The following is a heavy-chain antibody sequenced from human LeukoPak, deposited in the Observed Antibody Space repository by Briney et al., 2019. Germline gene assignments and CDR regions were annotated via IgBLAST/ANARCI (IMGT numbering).Heavy chain of an antibody. J-gene: IGHJ6*03. D-gene: IGHD1-26*01. CDR2: IYTSGST. CDR1: GGSISSYY. CDR3: ARRVQSGSYYDYYYMDV. Sequence: SETLSLTCTVSGGSISSYYWSWIRQPPGKGLEWIGYIYTSGSTNYNPSLKSRVTISVDTSKNQFSLKLSSVTAADTAVYYCARRVQSGSYYDYYYMDVWGKGTTVTVSS. V-gene: IGHV4-4*09.